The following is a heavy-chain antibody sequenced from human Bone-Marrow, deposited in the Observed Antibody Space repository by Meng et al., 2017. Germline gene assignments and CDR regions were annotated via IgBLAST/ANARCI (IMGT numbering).Heavy chain of an antibody. CDR3: AKDPTKYSSGLLAFDI. CDR1: GFTFSSYE. CDR2: ISSSGSTI. D-gene: IGHD6-19*01. V-gene: IGHV3-48*03. Sequence: GESLKISCAASGFTFSSYEMNWVRQAPGKGLEWVSYISSSGSTIYYADSVKGRFTNSRDNAKNSLYLQMNSLRAENTAVYYCAKDPTKYSSGLLAFDIWGQGTMVTVSS. J-gene: IGHJ3*02.